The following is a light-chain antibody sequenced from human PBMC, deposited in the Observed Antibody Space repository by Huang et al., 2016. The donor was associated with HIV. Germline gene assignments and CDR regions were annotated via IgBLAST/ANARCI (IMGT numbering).Light chain of an antibody. CDR2: LAS. V-gene: IGKV1-13*02. CDR1: QVISTY. Sequence: AIQLTQSPSSLSASVGDRVTITCRASQVISTYLDWYRQNPGKAPELLIYLASSLDSGVPSRFSGSGSGTDFALTISSLQPDDCATYYCQQVNTHPFTFGPGTRVDIK. J-gene: IGKJ3*01. CDR3: QQVNTHPFT.